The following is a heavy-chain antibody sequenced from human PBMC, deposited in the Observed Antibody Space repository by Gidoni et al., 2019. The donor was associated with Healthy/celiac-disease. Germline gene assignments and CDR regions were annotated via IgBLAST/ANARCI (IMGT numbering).Heavy chain of an antibody. D-gene: IGHD3-22*01. CDR3: ARLRYYYDSSGYFRGGHYFDY. CDR2: IYYSGGT. CDR1: GGSISSSSYY. J-gene: IGHJ4*02. V-gene: IGHV4-39*01. Sequence: QLQLQESGPGLVKPSETLSPTCTVSGGSISSSSYYWGWIRQPPGKGLEWIGSIYYSGGTYYNPSLKSRVTISVDTSKNQFSLKLSSVTAADTAVYYCARLRYYYDSSGYFRGGHYFDYWGQGTLVTVSS.